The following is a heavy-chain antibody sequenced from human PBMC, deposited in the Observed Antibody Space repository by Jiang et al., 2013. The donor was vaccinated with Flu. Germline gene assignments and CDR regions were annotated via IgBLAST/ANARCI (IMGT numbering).Heavy chain of an antibody. J-gene: IGHJ2*01. Sequence: VQLVESGGGLVQPGGSLRLSCAASGFTFSSYSMNWVRQAPGKGLEWVSYISSSSSTIYYADSVKGRFTISRDNAKNSLYLQMNSLRDEDTAVYYCAREGHCGGDCYHYWYFDLWGRGTSSLSPQ. CDR3: AREGHCGGDCYHYWYFDL. CDR2: ISSSSSTI. D-gene: IGHD2-21*02. V-gene: IGHV3-48*02. CDR1: GFTFSSYS.